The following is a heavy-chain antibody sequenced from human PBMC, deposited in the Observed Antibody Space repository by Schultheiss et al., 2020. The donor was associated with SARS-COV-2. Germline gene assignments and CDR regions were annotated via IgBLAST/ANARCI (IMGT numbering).Heavy chain of an antibody. V-gene: IGHV4-61*01. Sequence: SETLSLTCTVSGGSVSSGSYYWSWIRQPPGKGLEWIGYIYYSGSTNYNPSLKSRVTMSVDTSKNQFSLKLSSVTAADTAVYYCARDLGIAVAGGMDVWGQGTTVTVSS. CDR1: GGSVSSGSYY. J-gene: IGHJ6*02. CDR2: IYYSGST. D-gene: IGHD6-19*01. CDR3: ARDLGIAVAGGMDV.